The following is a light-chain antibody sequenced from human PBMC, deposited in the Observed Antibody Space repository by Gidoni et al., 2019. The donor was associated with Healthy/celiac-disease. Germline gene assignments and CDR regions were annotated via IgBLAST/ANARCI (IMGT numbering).Light chain of an antibody. CDR2: LGS. CDR3: MQALQTPT. V-gene: IGKV2-28*01. J-gene: IGKJ5*01. Sequence: IVMTQSPLSLPVTPGEPASISCRSSQSLLHSNGYNYLDWYLQKPGQSPQFLIYLGSNRASGVPDRFSGSGSGTDFTLNIRRVEAEDVGVYYCMQALQTPTFGQGTRLEIK. CDR1: QSLLHSNGYNY.